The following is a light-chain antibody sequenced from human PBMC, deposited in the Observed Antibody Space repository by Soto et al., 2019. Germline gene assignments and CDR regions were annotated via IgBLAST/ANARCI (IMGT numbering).Light chain of an antibody. CDR3: MQALQTPPFT. CDR2: LGS. CDR1: QSLLHSNGYNY. Sequence: DIVMTQSPLSLPVTPGEPASISCRSSQSLLHSNGYNYLDWYLQNPGQSPQLLIYLGSNRASGVADRFSGSGSGTEFTLKISIVEAEDVGVYYCMQALQTPPFTFGPGTKVDIK. V-gene: IGKV2-28*01. J-gene: IGKJ3*01.